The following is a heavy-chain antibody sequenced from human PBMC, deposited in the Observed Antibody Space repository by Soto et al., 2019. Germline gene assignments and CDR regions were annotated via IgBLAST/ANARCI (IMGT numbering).Heavy chain of an antibody. Sequence: QVQLQESGPGLVKPSQTLSLTCTVSGGSISSGGYYWSWIRQHPGRGPEWIGYIYYSGSTYYNPPRKSRVTISVDTSKNQFSLKLSSVTAADTAVYYCARAALVLEWSPRYFDYWGQGTLVTVSS. V-gene: IGHV4-31*03. CDR1: GGSISSGGYY. CDR3: ARAALVLEWSPRYFDY. J-gene: IGHJ4*02. D-gene: IGHD3-3*01. CDR2: IYYSGST.